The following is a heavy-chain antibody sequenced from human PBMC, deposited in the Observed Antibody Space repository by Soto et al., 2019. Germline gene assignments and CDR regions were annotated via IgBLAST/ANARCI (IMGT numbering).Heavy chain of an antibody. CDR1: GYTFTSYD. CDR3: ARGESWNGYEIDWD. V-gene: IGHV1-8*01. J-gene: IGHJ4*02. CDR2: MNPNSGNT. Sequence: ASVKVSCKASGYTFTSYDINWVRQATGQGLEWMGWMNPNSGNTGYAQKFQGRVTMTRNTSISTAYMELSSLRSEDTAVYYCARGESWNGYEIDWDWGQGTLVTVSS. D-gene: IGHD5-12*01.